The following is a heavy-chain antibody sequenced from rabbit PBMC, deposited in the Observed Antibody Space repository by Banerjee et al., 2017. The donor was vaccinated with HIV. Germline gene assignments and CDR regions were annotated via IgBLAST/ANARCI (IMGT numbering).Heavy chain of an antibody. Sequence: QEQLVESGGGLVQPGGSLKLSCKASGFDFSSYGVSWVRQAPGKGLEWIGYIDPVFRSTYYASWVNGRFTISKTSSTTVTLQMTSLTAADTATYFCARDAYAGDGDLFFDLWGPGTLVTVS. J-gene: IGHJ4*01. CDR3: ARDAYAGDGDLFFDL. D-gene: IGHD4-2*01. CDR2: IDPVFRST. CDR1: GFDFSSYG. V-gene: IGHV1S39*01.